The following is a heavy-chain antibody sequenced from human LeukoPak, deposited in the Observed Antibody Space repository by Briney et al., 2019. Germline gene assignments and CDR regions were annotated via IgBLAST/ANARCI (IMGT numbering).Heavy chain of an antibody. V-gene: IGHV3-43*01. CDR2: ITWSGANT. D-gene: IGHD5-18*01. CDR1: GFTFDDFP. CDR3: AREILWYSYGRYFDY. Sequence: AGGSLRLSCVASGFTFDDFPMHWVRQAPGKGREWVSLITWSGANTYYADCVQGRFTISRDNSKNTLYLQMNSLRAEDTAVYYCAREILWYSYGRYFDYWGQGTLVTVSS. J-gene: IGHJ4*02.